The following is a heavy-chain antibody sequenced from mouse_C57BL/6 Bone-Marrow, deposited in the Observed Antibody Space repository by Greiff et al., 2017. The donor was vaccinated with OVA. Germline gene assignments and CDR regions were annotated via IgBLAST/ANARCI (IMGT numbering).Heavy chain of an antibody. V-gene: IGHV1-54*01. J-gene: IGHJ4*01. D-gene: IGHD6-2*01. Sequence: VQLQQSGAELVRPGTSVKVSCKASGYAFTNYLIEWVKQRPGQGREGSGVKNPGSGGTNYNEKCKGKATRTADKSSSTAYMQLSSLTSVDSAVYFCAISASGIYYALAYWCHGTSVPVSS. CDR3: AISASGIYYALAY. CDR1: GYAFTNYL. CDR2: KNPGSGGT.